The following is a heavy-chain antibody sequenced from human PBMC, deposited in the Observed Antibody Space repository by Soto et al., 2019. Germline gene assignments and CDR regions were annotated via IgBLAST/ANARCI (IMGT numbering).Heavy chain of an antibody. Sequence: SETLSLTCTVSGGSISSYYWSWIRQSPGKGLEWIGDISDSGSTGYIPSLKSRITISIDRSKNQFSLKLSSVTAADTAVYYCARSINPWGQGTLVTVSS. CDR2: ISDSGST. J-gene: IGHJ5*02. CDR1: GGSISSYY. D-gene: IGHD3-10*01. CDR3: ARSINP. V-gene: IGHV4-59*12.